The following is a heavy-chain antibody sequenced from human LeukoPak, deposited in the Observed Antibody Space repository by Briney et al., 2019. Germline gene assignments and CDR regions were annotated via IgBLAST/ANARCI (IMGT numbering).Heavy chain of an antibody. CDR2: IYFTGST. CDR3: ARLPQGSISWSQFDP. V-gene: IGHV4-39*01. D-gene: IGHD1-26*01. J-gene: IGHJ5*02. Sequence: SETPSLTCTFSGGYISNSNYYWAWLRQPPGKGLEWIGSIYFTGSTYYNAALKRRVSMSLDTSKKQFYLKLTSVTAADTAVYYCARLPQGSISWSQFDPWGQGTLVTVPS. CDR1: GGYISNSNYY.